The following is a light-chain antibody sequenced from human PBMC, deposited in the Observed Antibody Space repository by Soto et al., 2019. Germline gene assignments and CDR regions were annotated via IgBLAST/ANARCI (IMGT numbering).Light chain of an antibody. CDR1: TSNIGSNT. CDR3: AAWDDSLNGYV. J-gene: IGLJ1*01. V-gene: IGLV1-44*01. CDR2: NNN. Sequence: QSVLTRPLSASGTPGQGVPISCSGITSNIGSNTVNWYQQLPGTAPKLLIYNNNQRPSGVPDRFSGSKSGTSASLAIGGLQSEDEADYYCAAWDDSLNGYVFGTGTKVTVL.